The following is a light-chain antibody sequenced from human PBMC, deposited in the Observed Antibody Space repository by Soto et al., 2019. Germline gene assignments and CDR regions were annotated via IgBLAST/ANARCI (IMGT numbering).Light chain of an antibody. Sequence: EIVLTQSPGTLSLSPGERATLSCRARQSVSSSYLAWYQQKPGQAPRLLIYGASSRATGIPDRFSGSGSGTDFTLTISRLEPEDFAVYSCLQYGSSPLTFGGGTKVEIK. V-gene: IGKV3-20*01. CDR2: GAS. CDR3: LQYGSSPLT. CDR1: QSVSSSY. J-gene: IGKJ4*01.